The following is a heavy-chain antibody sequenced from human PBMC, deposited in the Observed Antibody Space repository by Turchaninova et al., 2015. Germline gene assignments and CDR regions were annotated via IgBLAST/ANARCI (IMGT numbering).Heavy chain of an antibody. J-gene: IGHJ3*02. CDR1: GYSISSGYY. Sequence: QVQLQESGPGLVKPSETLSLTCAVTGYSISSGYYWGWLRQPPRKGLEWIGSLYHTGNPYYNPSLKSRIRLSLDAPKNQFSLERTSVTAADTAVYYCAMLAGDLDLSDGSEIWGQGTMVTVSS. V-gene: IGHV4-38-2*01. CDR3: AMLAGDLDLSDGSEI. D-gene: IGHD6-19*01. CDR2: LYHTGNP.